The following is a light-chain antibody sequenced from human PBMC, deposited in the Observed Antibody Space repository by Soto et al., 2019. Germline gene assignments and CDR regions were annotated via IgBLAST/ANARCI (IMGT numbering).Light chain of an antibody. V-gene: IGKV3-20*01. J-gene: IGKJ5*01. Sequence: EIVLTQSPGTLSLSPGERATLSCRASQSVTSGYLAWYQQQPNQAPRLLIYGSSYRATDIPDRFSGGGSGTDFYLTFSRLDHEDLAVYYCQLYSSSSPAITLGQGTRLAIK. CDR1: QSVTSGY. CDR3: QLYSSSSPAIT. CDR2: GSS.